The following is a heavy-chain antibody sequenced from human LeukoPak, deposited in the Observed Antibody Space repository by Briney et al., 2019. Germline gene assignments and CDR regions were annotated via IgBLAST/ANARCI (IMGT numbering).Heavy chain of an antibody. CDR1: GYTFTSYD. CDR2: MNPNSGNA. J-gene: IGHJ4*02. Sequence: ASVKVSCKASGYTFTSYDINWVRQATGQGPEWMGWMNPNSGNAGYAQKFQGRVTMTRNTSISTAYMELSSLRSEDTAVYYCASGIPLRYGERQIDYWGQGTLVTVSS. CDR3: ASGIPLRYGERQIDY. V-gene: IGHV1-8*01. D-gene: IGHD3-9*01.